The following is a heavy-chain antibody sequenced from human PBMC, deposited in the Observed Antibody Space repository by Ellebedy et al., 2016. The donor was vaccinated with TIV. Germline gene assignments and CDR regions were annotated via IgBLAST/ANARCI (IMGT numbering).Heavy chain of an antibody. J-gene: IGHJ4*02. CDR2: IYPGDSYT. D-gene: IGHD3-22*01. CDR3: ARSFYYYDSSGPTVGY. Sequence: GESLKISCKGSGYSFTSYWIGWVRQMPGKGLEWMGIIYPGDSYTNYSPSFQGHVTISADKSISTAYLQWSSLKASDTAMYYCARSFYYYDSSGPTVGYWGQGTLVTVSS. CDR1: GYSFTSYW. V-gene: IGHV5-51*01.